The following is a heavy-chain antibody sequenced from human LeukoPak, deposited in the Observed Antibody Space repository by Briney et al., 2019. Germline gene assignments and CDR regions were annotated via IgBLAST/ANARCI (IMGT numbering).Heavy chain of an antibody. CDR1: GGSITGYH. D-gene: IGHD1-26*01. CDR3: ARENSGSYREFDY. V-gene: IGHV4-59*12. J-gene: IGHJ4*02. CDR2: IHSGGTT. Sequence: PSETLSLTCTVSGGSITGYHWSWIRQSPGTGLEWIGYIHSGGTTNQNPSLRSRVTMSLDTSKNQFSLKLSSVTAADTAVFYCARENSGSYREFDYWGQGTLVTVSS.